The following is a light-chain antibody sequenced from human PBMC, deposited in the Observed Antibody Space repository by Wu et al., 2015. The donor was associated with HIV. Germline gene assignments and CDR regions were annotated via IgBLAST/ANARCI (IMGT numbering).Light chain of an antibody. CDR3: QHYGSSPYT. Sequence: ELVLTQSPGTLSLSPGERATLSCRASQSVSSSYLAWYQQKPGQPPRPLIYAASRRATGIPDRFSGGGSGTDFTLTISRLEPEDFAVYYCQHYGSSPYTFGQGTKLEI. J-gene: IGKJ2*01. V-gene: IGKV3-20*01. CDR1: QSVSSSY. CDR2: AAS.